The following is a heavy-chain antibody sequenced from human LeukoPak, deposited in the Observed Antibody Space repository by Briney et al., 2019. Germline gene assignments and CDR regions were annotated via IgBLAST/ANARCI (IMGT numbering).Heavy chain of an antibody. D-gene: IGHD3-10*01. J-gene: IGHJ6*02. Sequence: GASVKVSCKASGYTFTSYGISWVRQAPGQGLEWMGWISAYNGNTNYAQKLQGRVTMTTDTSTSTAYMELRSLRSDDTAVYYCARVSYYGSGGYYYYGMDVWGQGTTVTVSS. CDR2: ISAYNGNT. CDR3: ARVSYYGSGGYYYYGMDV. V-gene: IGHV1-18*01. CDR1: GYTFTSYG.